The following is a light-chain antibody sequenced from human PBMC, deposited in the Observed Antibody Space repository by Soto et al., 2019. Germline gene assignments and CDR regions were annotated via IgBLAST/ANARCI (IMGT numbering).Light chain of an antibody. CDR3: QQYHSLPTT. CDR2: GAS. Sequence: EIVLTQSPGTLSLSPGERATLSCRASQSVTSTYLAWYQQKPGQPPRLLIYGASNRATGIPARFSGSGSGTDFTLTISRLEPADFTVYYCQQYHSLPTTFGPGTKVDI. CDR1: QSVTSTY. J-gene: IGKJ3*01. V-gene: IGKV3-20*01.